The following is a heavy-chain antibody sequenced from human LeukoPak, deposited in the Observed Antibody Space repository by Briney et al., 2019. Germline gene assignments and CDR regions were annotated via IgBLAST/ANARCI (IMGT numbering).Heavy chain of an antibody. Sequence: ASVKASCKASGYTFTSYDINWVRQATGQGLEWMGWMNPNSGNTGYAQKFQGRVTMTRNTSISTAYMELSSLRSEDTAVYYCARAFYYDSSGYYYHFDYWGQGTLVTVSS. D-gene: IGHD3-22*01. CDR2: MNPNSGNT. CDR1: GYTFTSYD. V-gene: IGHV1-8*01. CDR3: ARAFYYDSSGYYYHFDY. J-gene: IGHJ4*02.